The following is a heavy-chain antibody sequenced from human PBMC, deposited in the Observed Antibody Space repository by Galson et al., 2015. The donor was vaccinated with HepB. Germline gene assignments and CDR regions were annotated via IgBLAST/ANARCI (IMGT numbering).Heavy chain of an antibody. CDR3: ATSSFPLVTERGVGAPKGIPYFDY. D-gene: IGHD1-26*01. CDR2: IYPGDSDT. Sequence: QSGAEVKKPGESLKISCKGSGYSFTSYWIGWVRQMPGKGLEWMGIIYPGDSDTRYSPSFQGQVTISADKSISTAYLQWSSLKASDTAMYYCATSSFPLVTERGVGAPKGIPYFDYWGQGTLVTVSS. V-gene: IGHV5-51*01. J-gene: IGHJ4*02. CDR1: GYSFTSYW.